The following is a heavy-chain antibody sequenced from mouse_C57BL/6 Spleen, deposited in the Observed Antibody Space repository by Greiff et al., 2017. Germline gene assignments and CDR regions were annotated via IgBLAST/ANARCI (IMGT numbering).Heavy chain of an antibody. J-gene: IGHJ1*03. CDR3: ARRDYGNSGYWYFEV. D-gene: IGHD2-1*01. CDR2: IDPSDSYT. V-gene: IGHV1-69*01. CDR1: GYTFTSYW. Sequence: QVQLKQPGAELVMPGASVKLSCKASGYTFTSYWMHWVKQRPGQGLEWIGEIDPSDSYTNYNQKFKGKSTLTVDKSSSTAYMQLSSLTSEDSAVYYCARRDYGNSGYWYFEVWGTGTTVTVSS.